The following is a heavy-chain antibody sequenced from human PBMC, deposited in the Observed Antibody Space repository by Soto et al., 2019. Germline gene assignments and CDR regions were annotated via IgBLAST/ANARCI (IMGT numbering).Heavy chain of an antibody. J-gene: IGHJ6*02. CDR1: GYTFTNYG. CDR3: AREGYYSGSGSYSPPRYYGMDV. V-gene: IGHV1-18*01. D-gene: IGHD3-10*01. Sequence: ASVKVSCKAVGYTFTNYGIRWVRQVPGQGLEWMGWISDYNGNTYYEKEFQGRVTMTTDTSTRTAYMELKSLRSDDTAVYYCAREGYYSGSGSYSPPRYYGMDVWGQGTTVTAP. CDR2: ISDYNGNT.